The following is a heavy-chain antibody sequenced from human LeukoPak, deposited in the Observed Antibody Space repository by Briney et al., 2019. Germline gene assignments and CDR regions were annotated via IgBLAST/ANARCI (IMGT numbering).Heavy chain of an antibody. CDR2: IYTSGST. J-gene: IGHJ5*02. D-gene: IGHD3-22*01. CDR1: GGSISTYY. Sequence: SETLSLTCTVSGGSISTYYWSWIRQPAGKGLEWIGRIYTSGSTNCNPSLKSRVTMSVDTSKNQFSLKLSSVTAADTAVYYCARGLAVYYDSSVYGHNWFDPWGQGTLVTVSS. CDR3: ARGLAVYYDSSVYGHNWFDP. V-gene: IGHV4-4*07.